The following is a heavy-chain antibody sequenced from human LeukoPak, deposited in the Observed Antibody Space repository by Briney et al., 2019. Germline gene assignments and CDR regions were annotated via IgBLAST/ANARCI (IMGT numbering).Heavy chain of an antibody. CDR1: GYTFTSYG. CDR3: ASAPSGSGGWPFDY. Sequence: ASVKVSCKASGYTFTSYGISWVRQAPGQGLEWMGWISAYNGNTNYAQKLQGRVTMTTDTSTSTAYMELRSLRSDDTAVYYCASAPSGSGGWPFDYWGQGTLVTVSS. CDR2: ISAYNGNT. V-gene: IGHV1-18*01. J-gene: IGHJ4*02. D-gene: IGHD1-26*01.